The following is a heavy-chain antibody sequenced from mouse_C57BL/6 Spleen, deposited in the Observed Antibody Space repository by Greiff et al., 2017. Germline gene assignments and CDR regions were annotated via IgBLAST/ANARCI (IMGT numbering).Heavy chain of an antibody. J-gene: IGHJ3*01. CDR3: AIYYDYPVAY. CDR1: GYTFTSYW. V-gene: IGHV1-50*01. CDR2: IEPSDSYT. D-gene: IGHD2-4*01. Sequence: QVPLQQPGAELVKPGASVKLSCTASGYTFTSYWMQWVKLRPGQGLEWIGEIEPSDSYTNYNQTFKGKATLTVDTSSSTAFMQLSRLTSEDAAVYYCAIYYDYPVAYWGQGTLVTVSA.